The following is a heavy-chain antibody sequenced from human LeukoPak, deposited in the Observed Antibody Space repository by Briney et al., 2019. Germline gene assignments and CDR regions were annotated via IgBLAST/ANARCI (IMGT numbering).Heavy chain of an antibody. CDR3: ARSGYGSPPSGWFDP. V-gene: IGHV4-34*01. CDR1: GGSFSGYY. Sequence: SETLSLTCAVYGGSFSGYYWSWIRQPPGKGLEWIGEINHSGSTNYNPSLKSRVTISVDTSKNQFSLKLGSVTAADTAVYYCARSGYGSPPSGWFDPWGQGTLVTVSS. D-gene: IGHD3-10*01. J-gene: IGHJ5*02. CDR2: INHSGST.